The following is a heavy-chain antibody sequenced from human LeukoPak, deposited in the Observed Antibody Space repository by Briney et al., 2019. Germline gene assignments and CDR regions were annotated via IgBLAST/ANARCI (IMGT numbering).Heavy chain of an antibody. V-gene: IGHV5-51*01. CDR3: SRLPSSGWYSEDAFDI. D-gene: IGHD6-19*01. Sequence: GESLKISCQGSGYSFTSYWIGWVRQMPGKGLEWMGIIFPDDPDTRYSPSFQGRVTISADKSVTTAYLQWTSLTASDTAIYYCSRLPSSGWYSEDAFDIWGQGTMVTVSS. J-gene: IGHJ3*02. CDR1: GYSFTSYW. CDR2: IFPDDPDT.